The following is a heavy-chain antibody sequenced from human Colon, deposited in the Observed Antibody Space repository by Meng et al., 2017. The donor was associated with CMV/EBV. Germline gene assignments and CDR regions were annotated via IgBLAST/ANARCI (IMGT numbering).Heavy chain of an antibody. Sequence: ASVKVSCTASGDTPPGYTMYWVRQAPGQGLEWLGWVNRDTKTNRYSQKFEGRVAITTDSSTNTVYMHLDGLTSDDTAVYYCARGPLSGWQPDWGQGTLVTVSS. D-gene: IGHD6-19*01. CDR1: GDTPPGYT. J-gene: IGHJ4*02. CDR3: ARGPLSGWQPD. V-gene: IGHV1-8*01. CDR2: VNRDTKTN.